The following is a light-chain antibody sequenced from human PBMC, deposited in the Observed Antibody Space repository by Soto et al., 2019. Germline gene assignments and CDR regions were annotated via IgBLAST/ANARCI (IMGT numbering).Light chain of an antibody. J-gene: IGKJ5*01. CDR3: QQYGSSPPSIT. CDR1: QSVGSF. Sequence: EVVLTQSPATLSLSPGERATLSCRASQSVGSFLAWYQQKSGQSPRLLIYVASSRATGIPDRFSGSGSGTDFTLTINRLEPEDFAVYYCQQYGSSPPSITFGQGTRLEIK. V-gene: IGKV3-20*01. CDR2: VAS.